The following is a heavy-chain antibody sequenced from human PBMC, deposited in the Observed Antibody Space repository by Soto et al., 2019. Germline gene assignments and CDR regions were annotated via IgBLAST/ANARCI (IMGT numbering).Heavy chain of an antibody. CDR2: IYPGDSDT. Sequence: GESLKISCKGSGYSFTTYWISWVRQMPGKGLECMGIIYPGDSDTRYSPSFQGQVTISADKSISTAYLQWSSLRASDTAMYYCARPTNRGKYYYGMDVWGQGTTVTVS. V-gene: IGHV5-51*01. CDR1: GYSFTTYW. D-gene: IGHD2-8*01. CDR3: ARPTNRGKYYYGMDV. J-gene: IGHJ6*02.